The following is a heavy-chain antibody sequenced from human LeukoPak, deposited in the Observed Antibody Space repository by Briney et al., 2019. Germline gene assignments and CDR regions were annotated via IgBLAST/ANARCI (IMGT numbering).Heavy chain of an antibody. V-gene: IGHV3-23*01. D-gene: IGHD3-22*01. CDR2: ISGSGGST. Sequence: GGSLRLSCAASGFTFSSYAMSWVRQAPGKGLEWVSAISGSGGSTYYADSVKGRFTISRDNSKNTLYLQMNSLRAEDTAVYYCAKDDYDSSGYYKDTYYYYYYGMDVWGQGTTVTVSS. CDR1: GFTFSSYA. CDR3: AKDDYDSSGYYKDTYYYYYYGMDV. J-gene: IGHJ6*02.